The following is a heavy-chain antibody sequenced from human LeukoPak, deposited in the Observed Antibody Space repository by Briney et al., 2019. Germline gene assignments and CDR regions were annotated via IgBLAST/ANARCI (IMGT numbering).Heavy chain of an antibody. CDR2: INHSGST. V-gene: IGHV4-34*01. CDR1: GGSFSGYY. D-gene: IGHD3-10*01. Sequence: PSETLSLTCAVYGGSFSGYYWSWIRQPPGKGLEWIGEINHSGSTNYNPSLKSRVTISVDTSKNQFSLKLSSVTAADTAVYYCARVPRGITMVRGVIPLDPWGQGTLVTVSS. CDR3: ARVPRGITMVRGVIPLDP. J-gene: IGHJ5*02.